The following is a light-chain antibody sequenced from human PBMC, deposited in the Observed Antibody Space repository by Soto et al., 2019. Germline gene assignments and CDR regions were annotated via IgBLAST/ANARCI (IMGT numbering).Light chain of an antibody. J-gene: IGKJ2*01. CDR1: QSFRSS. CDR2: GAS. Sequence: EIVLTQSPATLSVSPGDRATLSRRASQSFRSSLAWYQHKPGQAPRLLIYGASTRAAGVPARFSGSGSGTEFTLTISSLQSEDSAVYYCQQYDKWPPYTFGQGTKLEIK. CDR3: QQYDKWPPYT. V-gene: IGKV3-15*01.